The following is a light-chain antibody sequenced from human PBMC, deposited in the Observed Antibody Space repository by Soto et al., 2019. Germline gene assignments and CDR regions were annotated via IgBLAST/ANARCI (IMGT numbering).Light chain of an antibody. CDR2: GAS. V-gene: IGKV3-20*01. Sequence: EIVLTQSPGTLSLSPGERATLSCRASQSVSSSYLAWYQQKPGQAPRLLIYGASSRATGIPDRFSGSGSGTDFTLTISRLEPEDFAVYYCQQYGSSPPFGHGTKVDIK. CDR1: QSVSSSY. J-gene: IGKJ1*01. CDR3: QQYGSSPP.